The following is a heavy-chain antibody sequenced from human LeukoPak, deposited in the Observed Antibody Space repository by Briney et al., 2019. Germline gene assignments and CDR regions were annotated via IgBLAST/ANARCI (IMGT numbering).Heavy chain of an antibody. CDR3: ASPSSGQSFDI. CDR1: GFTFSYYA. D-gene: IGHD6-19*01. V-gene: IGHV3-64*01. Sequence: GGSLRLSCAASGFTFSYYAMHWVRQAPGKGLEYVSSISNNGGSTDYANSVKGRFTISRDNSKNTLYLQMHSLRAEDTAVYYCASPSSGQSFDIWGQGTMVTVSS. J-gene: IGHJ3*02. CDR2: ISNNGGST.